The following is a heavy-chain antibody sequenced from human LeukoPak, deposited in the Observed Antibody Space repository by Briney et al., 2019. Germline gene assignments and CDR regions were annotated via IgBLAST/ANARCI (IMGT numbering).Heavy chain of an antibody. J-gene: IGHJ4*02. D-gene: IGHD1-26*01. V-gene: IGHV4-59*01. CDR2: MYYSGST. CDR1: GGSISSYY. CDR3: ASGGSYTQFDY. Sequence: PSETLSLTCSVSGGSISSYYWTWIRQPPGKGLEWIGYMYYSGSTNYNPSLKSRVTISVDTSKNQFSLKLSSVTAADTAVYYCASGGSYTQFDYWGQGTLVTVSS.